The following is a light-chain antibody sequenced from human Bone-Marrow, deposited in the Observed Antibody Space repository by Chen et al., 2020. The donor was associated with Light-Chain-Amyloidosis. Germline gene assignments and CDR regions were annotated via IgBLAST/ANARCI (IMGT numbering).Light chain of an antibody. Sequence: NFMLTQPHSVSESPGKTVIISCTRSSGSIATNYVQWYQQRPGSSPTTVIYEDDQSPSGVPDRFSGSIDRSSNSASLTISGLKTEDEADYYCQSYQGSSQGVFGGGTKLPVL. J-gene: IGLJ3*02. CDR3: QSYQGSSQGV. V-gene: IGLV6-57*01. CDR1: SGSIATNY. CDR2: EDD.